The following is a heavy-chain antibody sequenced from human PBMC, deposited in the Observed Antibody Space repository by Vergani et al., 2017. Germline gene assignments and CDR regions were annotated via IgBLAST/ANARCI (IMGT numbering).Heavy chain of an antibody. CDR1: GGSVSSGSYY. CDR2: IYYSGST. CDR3: ARGLAARRGIFDY. J-gene: IGHJ4*02. D-gene: IGHD6-6*01. Sequence: QVQLQESGPGLVKPSETLSLTCTVSGGSVSSGSYYWSWIRQPPGKGLEWIGYIYYSGSTNYNPSLKSRVTISVDTSKNQFSLKLRSVTAADTAVYYCARGLAARRGIFDYWGQGTLVTVSS. V-gene: IGHV4-61*01.